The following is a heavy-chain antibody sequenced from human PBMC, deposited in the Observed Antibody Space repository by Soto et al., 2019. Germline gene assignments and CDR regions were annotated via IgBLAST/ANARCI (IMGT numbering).Heavy chain of an antibody. J-gene: IGHJ6*03. V-gene: IGHV4-34*01. CDR2: IHHRGNT. Sequence: QVQLQQWGAGLLKPSETLSLTCAVYGGSFSDFHWSWIRQPPGKGLELIGEIHHRGNTNYNPSLRSRVTMSVDTSQNQFSLKMTSVTAADTAVYYCARTHYSMDVWDKGTTVTVSS. CDR1: GGSFSDFH. CDR3: ARTHYSMDV.